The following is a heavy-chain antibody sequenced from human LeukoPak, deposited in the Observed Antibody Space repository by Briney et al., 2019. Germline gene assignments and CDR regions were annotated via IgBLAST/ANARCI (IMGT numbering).Heavy chain of an antibody. V-gene: IGHV3-30*18. Sequence: GGSLRLSCAASGFTFSSYGMHWVRQAPGKGLEWVAVISYDGSNKYYADSVKGRFTISRDNSKNTLYLQMNSLRAEDTAVYYCAKDRDGGASYFDYWGQGTLVTVSS. J-gene: IGHJ4*02. CDR1: GFTFSSYG. CDR2: ISYDGSNK. D-gene: IGHD1-26*01. CDR3: AKDRDGGASYFDY.